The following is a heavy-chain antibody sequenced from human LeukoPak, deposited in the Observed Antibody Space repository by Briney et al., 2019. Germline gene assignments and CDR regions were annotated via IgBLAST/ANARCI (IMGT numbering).Heavy chain of an antibody. CDR3: ARGLQQLVWGIYYHYGMDD. D-gene: IGHD6-13*01. CDR1: GGSISRYY. CDR2: IYYSGST. V-gene: IGHV4-59*01. J-gene: IGHJ6*02. Sequence: SETLSLTCTVSGGSISRYYWSWIRQPPGKGLKWIGYIYYSGSTNYNPSLKSRVTISVDTSKNQFSLKLSSVTAADTAVYYCARGLQQLVWGIYYHYGMDDWGQGTTVTVSS.